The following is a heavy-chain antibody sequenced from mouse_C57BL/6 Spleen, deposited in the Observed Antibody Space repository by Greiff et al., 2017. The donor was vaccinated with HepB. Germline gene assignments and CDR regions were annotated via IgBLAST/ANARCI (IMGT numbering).Heavy chain of an antibody. D-gene: IGHD3-3*01. CDR1: GYTFTSYW. J-gene: IGHJ2*01. CDR3: ARRRDGEDY. Sequence: VQLQQPGAELVRPGTSVKLSCKASGYTFTSYWMHWVKQRPGQGLEWIGVIDPSDSYTNYNQKFKGKATLTVDTSSSTAYMQLSSLTSEDSAVYYCARRRDGEDYWGQGTTLTVSS. V-gene: IGHV1-59*01. CDR2: IDPSDSYT.